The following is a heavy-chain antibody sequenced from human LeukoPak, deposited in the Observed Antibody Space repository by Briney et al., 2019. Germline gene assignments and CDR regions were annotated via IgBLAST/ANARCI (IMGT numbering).Heavy chain of an antibody. CDR1: GYTFTDYY. J-gene: IGHJ5*02. CDR3: ARRALFGDSGYDYNWFDP. D-gene: IGHD5-12*01. Sequence: ASVKVSCKASGYTFTDYYMHWVRQAPGQGFEWMGWINPDSGGANYAQKFQGRVTMTRDTSISTAYMELSRLRSNDTAVYYCARRALFGDSGYDYNWFDPWGQGTLVTVSS. V-gene: IGHV1-2*02. CDR2: INPDSGGA.